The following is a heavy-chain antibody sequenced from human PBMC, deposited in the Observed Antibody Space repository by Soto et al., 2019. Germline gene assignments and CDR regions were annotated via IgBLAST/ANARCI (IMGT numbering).Heavy chain of an antibody. CDR1: GSTFSSYE. J-gene: IGHJ5*02. CDR2: ISSSGGTK. Sequence: GGSLRLSCVASGSTFSSYEMNWVRHAPGRGLEWVSYISSSGGTKYYADSVKGRFTISRDDARNSMYLQMNSLRAEDTAVYYCARGLPRGPTTMSFDPWGQGTLVTVSS. CDR3: ARGLPRGPTTMSFDP. V-gene: IGHV3-48*03. D-gene: IGHD1-26*01.